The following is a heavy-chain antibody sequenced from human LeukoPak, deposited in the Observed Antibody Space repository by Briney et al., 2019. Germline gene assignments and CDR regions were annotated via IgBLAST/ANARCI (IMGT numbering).Heavy chain of an antibody. Sequence: PSETLSLTCTVSGGSISSYYWSWIRQPPGKGLEWIGYIYYSGSTNYNPSLKSRVTISVDTSKNQFSLKLSSVTAADTAVYYCASLVMVRGLPDAFDIWGQGTMVTASS. CDR3: ASLVMVRGLPDAFDI. CDR1: GGSISSYY. J-gene: IGHJ3*02. D-gene: IGHD3-10*01. V-gene: IGHV4-59*08. CDR2: IYYSGST.